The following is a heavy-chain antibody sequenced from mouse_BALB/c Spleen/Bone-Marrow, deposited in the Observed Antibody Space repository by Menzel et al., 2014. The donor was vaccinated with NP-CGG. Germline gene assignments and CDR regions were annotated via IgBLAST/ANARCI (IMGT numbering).Heavy chain of an antibody. CDR2: IDPANGNT. CDR1: GFNIKDTY. J-gene: IGHJ1*01. CDR3: ASYRYGWYFDV. Sequence: EVKLEESGAELVKPGASVKLSCTASGFNIKDTYMHWVKQKPEQGLEWIGRIDPANGNTKYDPKFQGKATITADTSSNTAYLQLSSLTSEDTAVYYCASYRYGWYFDVWGARLTVTVSS. V-gene: IGHV14-3*02. D-gene: IGHD2-14*01.